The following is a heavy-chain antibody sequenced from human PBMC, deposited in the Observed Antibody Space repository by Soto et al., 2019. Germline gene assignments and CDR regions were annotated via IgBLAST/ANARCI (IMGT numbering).Heavy chain of an antibody. J-gene: IGHJ6*03. Sequence: GASVKVACKASGYSFTSQGISWVRQAPGQGLEWMGWISANSGDTNYAQKLQGRVTVTTDTSTSTAYLELRSLRSEDTAVYYCARMVRGSNIDYYHYIDFWGKGTTVTVSS. CDR1: GYSFTSQG. D-gene: IGHD3-10*01. CDR3: ARMVRGSNIDYYHYIDF. CDR2: ISANSGDT. V-gene: IGHV1-18*01.